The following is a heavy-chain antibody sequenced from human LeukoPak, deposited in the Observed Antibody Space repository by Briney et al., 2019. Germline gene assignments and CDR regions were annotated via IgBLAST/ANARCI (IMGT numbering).Heavy chain of an antibody. CDR1: GFTVSNNC. Sequence: PGGSLRLSCAAPGFTVSNNCMIWVRQAPGKGLEWVSIVYIGGSTYYADSVKGRFTISRDNSKNTLFLQMNTLRAEDTAVYYCARESSSWKYYFDFRGQGTLVTVSS. CDR3: ARESSSWKYYFDF. D-gene: IGHD6-13*01. V-gene: IGHV3-66*01. CDR2: VYIGGST. J-gene: IGHJ4*02.